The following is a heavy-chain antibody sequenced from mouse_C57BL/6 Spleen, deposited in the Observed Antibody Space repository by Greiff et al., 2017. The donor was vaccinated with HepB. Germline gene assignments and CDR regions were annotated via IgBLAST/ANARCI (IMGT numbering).Heavy chain of an antibody. D-gene: IGHD1-1*01. Sequence: VQLQQSGAELVKPGASVKLSCKASGYTFTSYWMHWVKQRPGQGLEWIGMIHPNSGSTNYNEKFKSKATLTVDKSSSTAYMQLSSLTSEDSAVYYCARRGYGSSYSWYFDVWGTGTTVTVSS. V-gene: IGHV1-64*01. CDR3: ARRGYGSSYSWYFDV. CDR2: IHPNSGST. J-gene: IGHJ1*03. CDR1: GYTFTSYW.